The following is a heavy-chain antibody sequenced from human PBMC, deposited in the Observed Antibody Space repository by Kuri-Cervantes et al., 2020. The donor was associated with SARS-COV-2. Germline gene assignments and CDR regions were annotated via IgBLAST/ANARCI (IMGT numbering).Heavy chain of an antibody. CDR1: GFTFSSYW. V-gene: IGHV3-7*03. Sequence: ETLSLTCAASGFTFSSYWMSWVRQAPGKGLEWVANIKQDGSEKYYVDSVKGRFTISRDNAKSSLYLQMNSLRAEDTAVYYCARARGYCTNGVCYLWFDPWGQGTLVTVSS. CDR2: IKQDGSEK. CDR3: ARARGYCTNGVCYLWFDP. D-gene: IGHD2-8*01. J-gene: IGHJ5*02.